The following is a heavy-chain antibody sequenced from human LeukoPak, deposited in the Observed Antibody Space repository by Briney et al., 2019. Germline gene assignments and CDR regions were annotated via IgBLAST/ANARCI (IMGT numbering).Heavy chain of an antibody. D-gene: IGHD3-10*01. J-gene: IGHJ6*03. V-gene: IGHV4-59*01. CDR2: IYYSGST. Sequence: PSETLSLTCTVSGGSISSYYWSWIRQPPGKGLEWIGYIYYSGSTNYNPSLKSRVTISVDTSKNQFSLKLSSVTAADTAVYYCAGSVSGYYYYYMDVWGKGTTVTVSS. CDR3: AGSVSGYYYYYMDV. CDR1: GGSISSYY.